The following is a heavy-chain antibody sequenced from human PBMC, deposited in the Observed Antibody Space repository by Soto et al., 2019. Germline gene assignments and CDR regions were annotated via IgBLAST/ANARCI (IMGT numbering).Heavy chain of an antibody. D-gene: IGHD2-8*01. CDR3: ARDYCANDVRYRNNWFDS. CDR2: IYYSGST. Sequence: PEALSATWTVSVGSIGMYYWSSIRLPPGEGLAWIVYIYYSGSTHYNPSLKSRVTISVATSKNPSSLELSSVTAADTAVYSCARDYCANDVRYRNNWFDSWGQGTTVTVSS. V-gene: IGHV4-59*01. CDR1: VGSIGMYY. J-gene: IGHJ5*01.